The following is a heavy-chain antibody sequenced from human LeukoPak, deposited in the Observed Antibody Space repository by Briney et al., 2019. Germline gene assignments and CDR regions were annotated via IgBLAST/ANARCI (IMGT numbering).Heavy chain of an antibody. CDR2: IKQDGSEK. Sequence: ETLSLTCTVSGGSISSSSYYWGWIRQAPGKGLEWVANIKQDGSEKYYVDSVKGRFTISRDNAKNSLYLQMNSLRAEDTAVYYCASFVRFLEWFWGQGTLVTVSS. CDR3: ASFVRFLEWF. D-gene: IGHD3-3*01. V-gene: IGHV3-7*01. J-gene: IGHJ4*02. CDR1: GGSISSSSYY.